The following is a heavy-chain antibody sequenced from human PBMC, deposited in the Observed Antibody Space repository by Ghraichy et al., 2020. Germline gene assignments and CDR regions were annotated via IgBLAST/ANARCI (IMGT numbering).Heavy chain of an antibody. D-gene: IGHD2-2*01. CDR3: ARDLGRYCSSTSCRNYYYYGMDV. CDR1: GGSISSYY. Sequence: SETLSLTCTVSGGSISSYYWSWIRQPPGKGLEWIGYIYYSGSTNYNPSLKSRVTISVDTSKNQFSLKLSSVTAADTAVYYCARDLGRYCSSTSCRNYYYYGMDVWGQGTTVTVSS. J-gene: IGHJ6*02. V-gene: IGHV4-59*01. CDR2: IYYSGST.